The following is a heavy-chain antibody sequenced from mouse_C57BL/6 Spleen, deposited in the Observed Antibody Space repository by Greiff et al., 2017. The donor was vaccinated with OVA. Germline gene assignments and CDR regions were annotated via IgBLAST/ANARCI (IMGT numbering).Heavy chain of an antibody. J-gene: IGHJ4*01. CDR2: IYPRSGNT. D-gene: IGHD1-1*01. CDR1: GYTFTSYG. CDR3: ARKDSSSYPGAMDY. Sequence: VQLQQSGAELARPGASVKLSCKASGYTFTSYGISWVKQRTGQGLEWIGEIYPRSGNTYYNEKFKGKATLTADKSSSTAYMELRSLTSEDSAVYFCARKDSSSYPGAMDYWGQGTSVTVSS. V-gene: IGHV1-81*01.